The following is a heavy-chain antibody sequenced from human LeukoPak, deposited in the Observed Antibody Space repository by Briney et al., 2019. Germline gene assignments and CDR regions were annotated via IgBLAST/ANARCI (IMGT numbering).Heavy chain of an antibody. D-gene: IGHD6-19*01. J-gene: IGHJ4*02. V-gene: IGHV4-30-4*07. Sequence: KPSQTLSLTCAVSGGSISSGGYSWSWIRQPPGKGLEWIGYIYYSGSTNYNPSLKSRVTISVDTSKNQFSLKLSSVTAADTAVYYCARARWGAVAGPGEFDYWGQGTLVTVSS. CDR1: GGSISSGGYS. CDR2: IYYSGST. CDR3: ARARWGAVAGPGEFDY.